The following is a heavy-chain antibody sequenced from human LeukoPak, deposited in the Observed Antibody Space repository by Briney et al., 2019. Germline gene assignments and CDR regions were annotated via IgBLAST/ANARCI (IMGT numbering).Heavy chain of an antibody. CDR1: GGSISSYY. Sequence: SETLSLTCTVSGGSISSYYWNWIRQPPGKGLEWIGYIYYSGSTNYNPSLKSRVTISVDTSNNQFSLRLSSVTAADTAVYYCARGERDYHLPYYFDYWGQGTLVTVSS. J-gene: IGHJ4*02. CDR3: ARGERDYHLPYYFDY. D-gene: IGHD4-17*01. V-gene: IGHV4-59*01. CDR2: IYYSGST.